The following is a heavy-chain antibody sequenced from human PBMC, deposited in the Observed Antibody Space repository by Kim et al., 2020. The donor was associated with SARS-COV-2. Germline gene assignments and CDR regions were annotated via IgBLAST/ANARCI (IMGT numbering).Heavy chain of an antibody. D-gene: IGHD6-13*01. J-gene: IGHJ4*02. Sequence: GESLKISCKGSGYSFTSYWIGWVRQMPGKGLEWMGMIYPGDSDTIYSPSFQGQVTIPADKSISTAYLQWSSLKASDTAMYYCARHILAAAGTRGLDYWGQGTLVTVSS. CDR1: GYSFTSYW. CDR3: ARHILAAAGTRGLDY. CDR2: IYPGDSDT. V-gene: IGHV5-51*01.